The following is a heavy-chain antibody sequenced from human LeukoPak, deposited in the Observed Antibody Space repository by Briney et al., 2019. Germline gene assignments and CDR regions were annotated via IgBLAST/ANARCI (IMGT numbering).Heavy chain of an antibody. CDR1: GFAFSSYA. Sequence: GGSLRLSCAASGFAFSSYAMSWVRQAPGKGLEWVSAISGSGGSTYYADSVKGRFTISRDNSKNTLYLQMNSLRAEDTAIYYCAATTPYYYDSSGSYPYWFDYWGQGTLVTVSS. CDR3: AATTPYYYDSSGSYPYWFDY. V-gene: IGHV3-23*01. CDR2: ISGSGGST. D-gene: IGHD3-22*01. J-gene: IGHJ4*02.